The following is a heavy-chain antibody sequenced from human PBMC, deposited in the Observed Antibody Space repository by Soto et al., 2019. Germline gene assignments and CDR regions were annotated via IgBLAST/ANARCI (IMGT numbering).Heavy chain of an antibody. D-gene: IGHD6-13*01. V-gene: IGHV4-59*01. CDR2: IYYSGST. CDR1: GGSISSYY. Sequence: SETLSLTCTVSGGSISSYYWSWIRQPPGKGLEWIGYIYYSGSTNYNPSLKSRVTISVDTSKNQFSLKLSSVTAADTAVYYCARKIAAAGPGEYYFDYWGQGTLVTVSS. CDR3: ARKIAAAGPGEYYFDY. J-gene: IGHJ4*02.